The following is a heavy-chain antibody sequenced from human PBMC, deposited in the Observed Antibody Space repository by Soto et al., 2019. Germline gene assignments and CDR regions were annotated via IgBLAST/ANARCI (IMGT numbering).Heavy chain of an antibody. Sequence: PGGSLRLSCAASGFPFSSYAMSWVRQAPGKGLEWVSAISGSGGSTYYADSVKGRFTISRDNSKNTLYLQMNSLRAEDTAVYYCAKYADYDILTGYYYWGQGTLVTVSS. V-gene: IGHV3-23*01. CDR3: AKYADYDILTGYYY. CDR1: GFPFSSYA. CDR2: ISGSGGST. J-gene: IGHJ4*02. D-gene: IGHD3-9*01.